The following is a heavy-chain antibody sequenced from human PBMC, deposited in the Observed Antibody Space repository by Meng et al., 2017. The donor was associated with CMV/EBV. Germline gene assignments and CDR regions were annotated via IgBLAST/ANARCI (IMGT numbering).Heavy chain of an antibody. CDR2: INWNGGST. Sequence: GGSLRLSCAASGFTFDDYGMSWVRQAPGKGLEWVSGINWNGGSTGYADSVKGRFTISRDNAKNSLYLQMNSLRAEDTAVYYCALPLYDFWSRYGDYYYYGMDVWGQGTTVTVSS. CDR3: ALPLYDFWSRYGDYYYYGMDV. V-gene: IGHV3-20*04. J-gene: IGHJ6*02. D-gene: IGHD3-3*01. CDR1: GFTFDDYG.